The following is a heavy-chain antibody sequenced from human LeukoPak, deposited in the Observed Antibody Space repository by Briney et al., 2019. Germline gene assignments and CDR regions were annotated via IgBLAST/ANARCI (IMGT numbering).Heavy chain of an antibody. D-gene: IGHD1-26*01. CDR1: GYTFTGYY. V-gene: IGHV1-2*02. CDR2: INPNSGGT. Sequence: GSVTVSCKASGYTFTGYYMHWVRPAPGQGLEWMGWINPNSGGTNYAQKFQGRVTMTRDTSISTAYMELSRLRSDDTAVYYCARSRASVGTSTYSDYWGQGALVSASS. CDR3: ARSRASVGTSTYSDY. J-gene: IGHJ4*02.